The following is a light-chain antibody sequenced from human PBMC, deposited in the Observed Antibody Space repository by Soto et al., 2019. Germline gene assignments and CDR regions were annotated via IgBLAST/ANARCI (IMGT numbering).Light chain of an antibody. Sequence: QSALTQPRSVSGSPGQSVTISCTGTNRDVGHYNYVSWYQQHPGKAPKLIIFDVDKRPSGVPDRFSGSKSGNTASLTISGLQAEDEADYYCCSYAGSSLIFGGGTKLTVL. CDR3: CSYAGSSLI. CDR1: NRDVGHYNY. V-gene: IGLV2-11*01. CDR2: DVD. J-gene: IGLJ2*01.